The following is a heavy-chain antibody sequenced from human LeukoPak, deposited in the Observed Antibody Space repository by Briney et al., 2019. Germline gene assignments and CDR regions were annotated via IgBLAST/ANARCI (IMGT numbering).Heavy chain of an antibody. J-gene: IGHJ5*02. CDR3: ARDENGYVWGSFRA. Sequence: SETLSLTCTVSGGSISSGSYYWGWIRQPPGKGLEWIGNIYYSGSTYYNPFLESRVTMSLDTSKNQFSLKLSSVTAADTAVYYCARDENGYVWGSFRAWGQGTLVTVSS. V-gene: IGHV4-39*07. D-gene: IGHD3-16*02. CDR2: IYYSGST. CDR1: GGSISSGSYY.